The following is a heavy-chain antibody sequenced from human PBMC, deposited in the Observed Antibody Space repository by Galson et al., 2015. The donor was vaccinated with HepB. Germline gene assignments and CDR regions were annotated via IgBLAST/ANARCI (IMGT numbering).Heavy chain of an antibody. CDR2: VDPEDGET. CDR1: GYTFTDYY. Sequence: VKVSCKVSGYTFTDYYMHWVQQAPGKGLEWMGLVDPEDGETIYAEKFQGRVTITADTSTDTAYMELSSLRSEDTAVYYCATDRYGDSPGVGFDPWGQGTLVTVSS. J-gene: IGHJ5*02. CDR3: ATDRYGDSPGVGFDP. V-gene: IGHV1-69-2*01. D-gene: IGHD4-17*01.